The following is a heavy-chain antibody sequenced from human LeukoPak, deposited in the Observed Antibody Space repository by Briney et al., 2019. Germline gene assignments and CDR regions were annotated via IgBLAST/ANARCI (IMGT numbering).Heavy chain of an antibody. V-gene: IGHV1-2*02. D-gene: IGHD3-22*01. CDR2: INPNSGGT. CDR1: GYTFTGYY. CDR3: ARSHRITMIVVPTGWFDP. Sequence: VASVKVSCKASGYTFTGYYMHWVRQAPGQGLEWMRWINPNSGGTNYAQKFQGRVTMTRDTSISTAYMELSRLRSGDTAVYYCARSHRITMIVVPTGWFDPWGRGTLVTVSS. J-gene: IGHJ5*02.